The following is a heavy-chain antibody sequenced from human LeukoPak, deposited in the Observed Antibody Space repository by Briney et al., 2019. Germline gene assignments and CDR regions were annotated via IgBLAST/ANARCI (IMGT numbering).Heavy chain of an antibody. J-gene: IGHJ4*02. D-gene: IGHD4-17*01. CDR1: GFTFSSYA. CDR2: ISGSGGST. Sequence: GGSLRLSCAASGFTFSSYAMSWVRQAPGKGLQWVSAISGSGGSTYYADSVKGRFTISRDNSKNTLYLQMNRLRAEDTAVYYCANAFYGDYGKFDYWGQGTLVTASS. CDR3: ANAFYGDYGKFDY. V-gene: IGHV3-23*01.